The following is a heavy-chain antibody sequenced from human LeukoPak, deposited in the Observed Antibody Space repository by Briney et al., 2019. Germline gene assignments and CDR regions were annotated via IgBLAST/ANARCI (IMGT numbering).Heavy chain of an antibody. CDR1: GGSISSYY. J-gene: IGHJ3*02. Sequence: PSETLSLTCTVSGGSISSYYWSWIRQPAGKGPEWIGRICTSGTTNYNPSLKSRVTMSVDTSKNQFSLKLSSVTAADTAVYYCATYGDYASDAFDIWGQGTMVTVSS. CDR3: ATYGDYASDAFDI. V-gene: IGHV4-4*07. CDR2: ICTSGTT. D-gene: IGHD4-17*01.